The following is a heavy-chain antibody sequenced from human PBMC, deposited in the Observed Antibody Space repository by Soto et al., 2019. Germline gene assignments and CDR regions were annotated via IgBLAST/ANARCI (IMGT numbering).Heavy chain of an antibody. V-gene: IGHV4-59*11. CDR1: GGSLTDHY. D-gene: IGHD2-21*01. Sequence: QVQLQESGPGLVKPSETLSLTCTVAGGSLTDHYWNWFRQSPGRGLQWIGYVYYSGATSYNPSLTSRVTMTVDTSKNQFSLKLRSVTAADTAVYFCARGNDWKISTLDIWGQGTMVSVSS. CDR3: ARGNDWKISTLDI. J-gene: IGHJ3*02. CDR2: VYYSGAT.